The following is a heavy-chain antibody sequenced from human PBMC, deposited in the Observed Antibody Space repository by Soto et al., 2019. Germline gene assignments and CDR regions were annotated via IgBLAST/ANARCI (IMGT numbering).Heavy chain of an antibody. Sequence: GGSLRLSCAASGFTFSSYGMHWVRQAPGKGLEWVTVISYDGNDKYHTDSVKGRFTISRDNSKNTLFLQMNSLRVEDTAIYYCGQDGGDRSADCFFDSWGQGTLVSIPS. D-gene: IGHD2-21*02. CDR2: ISYDGNDK. V-gene: IGHV3-30*18. J-gene: IGHJ4*02. CDR1: GFTFSSYG. CDR3: GQDGGDRSADCFFDS.